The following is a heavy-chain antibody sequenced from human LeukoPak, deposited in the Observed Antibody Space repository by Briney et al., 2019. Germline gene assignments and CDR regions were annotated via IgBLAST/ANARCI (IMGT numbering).Heavy chain of an antibody. CDR1: GFTFSNFG. CDR3: ARDLGPWGYYYYGMDV. V-gene: IGHV3-30*19. J-gene: IGHJ6*02. Sequence: GGSLRLSCAASGFTFSNFGMHWVRQAPGKGLEWVAVISYDGSNKYYADSVKGRFTISRDNSKNTLYLQMNSLRAEDTAVYYCARDLGPWGYYYYGMDVWGQGTTVTVSS. D-gene: IGHD7-27*01. CDR2: ISYDGSNK.